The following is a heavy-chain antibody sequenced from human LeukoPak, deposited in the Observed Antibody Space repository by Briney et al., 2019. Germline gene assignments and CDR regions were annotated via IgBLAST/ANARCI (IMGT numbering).Heavy chain of an antibody. D-gene: IGHD3-9*01. CDR1: GFTFSSYG. V-gene: IGHV3-49*04. Sequence: PGVTLRLSCAASGFTFSSYGMSWVRQAPGKGLEWVSFIRTKPYGGSTEYAASVKARFTISRDDSKSIAFLQMNSLKTEDTGVYYCTRLLRYFDWLSLGSDPWGQGTLVTVSS. CDR2: IRTKPYGGST. J-gene: IGHJ5*02. CDR3: TRLLRYFDWLSLGSDP.